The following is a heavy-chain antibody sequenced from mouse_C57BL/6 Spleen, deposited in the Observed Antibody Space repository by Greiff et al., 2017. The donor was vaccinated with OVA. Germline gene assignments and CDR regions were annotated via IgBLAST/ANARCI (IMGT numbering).Heavy chain of an antibody. V-gene: IGHV3-6*01. Sequence: EVQVVESGPGLVKPSQSLSLTCSVTGYSITSGYYWNWIRQFPGNKLEWMGYISYDGSNNYNPSLKNRISITRDTSKNQFFLKLNSVTTEDTATYYCARESNYDAMDYWGQGTSVTVSS. CDR3: ARESNYDAMDY. J-gene: IGHJ4*01. CDR2: ISYDGSN. D-gene: IGHD2-5*01. CDR1: GYSITSGYY.